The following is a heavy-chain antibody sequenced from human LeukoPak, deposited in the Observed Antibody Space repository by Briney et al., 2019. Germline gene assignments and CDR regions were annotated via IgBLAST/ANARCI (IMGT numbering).Heavy chain of an antibody. Sequence: GRSLRLSCAASGFTFSSYGMHWVRQAPGKGLEWVAVISYDGSNKYYADSVKGRFTISRDNSKNTLYLQMYSLRAEDTAVYYCAKDLCSGGSCYPSSGFDYWGQGTLVTVSS. J-gene: IGHJ4*02. V-gene: IGHV3-30*18. D-gene: IGHD2-15*01. CDR1: GFTFSSYG. CDR2: ISYDGSNK. CDR3: AKDLCSGGSCYPSSGFDY.